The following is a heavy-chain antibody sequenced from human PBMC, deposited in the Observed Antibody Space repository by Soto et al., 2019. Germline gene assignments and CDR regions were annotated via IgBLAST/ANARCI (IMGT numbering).Heavy chain of an antibody. CDR2: VYYRGRS. D-gene: IGHD4-17*01. J-gene: IGHJ4*02. CDR1: GCSVTNSSYY. Sequence: PSETLSLTCTVSGCSVTNSSYYWGWIRQSPGKGLEWIGSVYYRGRSYSKSSVKSRVTISVDTSKNRFSLSLNSVTASDTAVYFCVSQRTTVPTQAYFAYWGPRALVAVS. V-gene: IGHV4-39*01. CDR3: VSQRTTVPTQAYFAY.